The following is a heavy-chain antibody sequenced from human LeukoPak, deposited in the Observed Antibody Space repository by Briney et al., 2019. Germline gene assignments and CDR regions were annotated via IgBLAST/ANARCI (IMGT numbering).Heavy chain of an antibody. CDR3: ARDTYDFWSGYSY. CDR2: ISAYNDNT. J-gene: IGHJ4*02. V-gene: IGHV1-18*01. D-gene: IGHD3-3*01. CDR1: GYTFTSYG. Sequence: ASVKVSCKASGYTFTSYGITRVRQAPGQGLEWMGWISAYNDNTNYAQKLQGRVTMTTDTSTSTAYMELRSLRSDDTAVYYCARDTYDFWSGYSYWGQGTLVTVSS.